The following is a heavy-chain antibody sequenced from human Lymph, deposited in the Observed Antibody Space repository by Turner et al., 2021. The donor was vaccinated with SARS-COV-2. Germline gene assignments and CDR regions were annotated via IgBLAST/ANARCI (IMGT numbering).Heavy chain of an antibody. CDR1: GYTFTGNY. CDR3: ARSLGYSSGWYGDAFDI. J-gene: IGHJ3*02. V-gene: IGHV1-2*02. Sequence: QVQLVQSGAEVRKLGASVKVSGRPSGYTFTGNYVHWVRQAPGQGLEWMGWINPNSGGTDYAQNFQGRVTMTRDTSISTAYMELSRLSSDDTAVYYCARSLGYSSGWYGDAFDIWGLGTMVTVSS. CDR2: INPNSGGT. D-gene: IGHD6-19*01.